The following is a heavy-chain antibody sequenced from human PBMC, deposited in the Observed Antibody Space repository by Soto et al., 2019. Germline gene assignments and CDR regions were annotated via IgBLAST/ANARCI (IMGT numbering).Heavy chain of an antibody. CDR2: IYHTGST. J-gene: IGHJ4*02. D-gene: IGHD3-10*01. Sequence: QVQLQESGPGLVKPSGTLSLTCAVSGGSIDSSNWWSWVRQPPGKGLEWIGEIYHTGSTNYKPSLKSRVTISVDKSRNEFSLKLNSVTAADTAVYYCARDPSRGLPDYWGQGTLVTVSS. CDR1: GGSIDSSNW. CDR3: ARDPSRGLPDY. V-gene: IGHV4-4*02.